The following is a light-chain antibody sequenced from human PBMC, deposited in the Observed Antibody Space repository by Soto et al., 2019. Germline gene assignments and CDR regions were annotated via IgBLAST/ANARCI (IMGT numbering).Light chain of an antibody. CDR2: LAS. CDR1: QDISSS. J-gene: IGKJ4*01. CDR3: QSLNRFRHS. Sequence: IQLTQSPSSLSASVGDRVTITCLASQDISSSLAWYQQKPWKAPKLLIYLASTLHSGVPSSFSGSGSGTDFSLTISSLQPEDAATYYCQSLNRFRHSFGGGTKVEIK. V-gene: IGKV1-9*01.